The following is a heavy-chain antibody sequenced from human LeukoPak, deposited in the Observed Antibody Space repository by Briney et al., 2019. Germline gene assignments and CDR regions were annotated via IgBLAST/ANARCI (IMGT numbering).Heavy chain of an antibody. J-gene: IGHJ4*02. V-gene: IGHV4-34*01. CDR2: INHSGST. CDR3: VRDTPRVGAHY. Sequence: PSETLSLTCAVYGGSFSGYYWSWIRQPPGKGLEWFGEINHSGSTNYNPSLKSRVTISVDTSKNQFSLKLSSVTAADTAVYYCVRDTPRVGAHYWGQGTLVTVSS. CDR1: GGSFSGYY.